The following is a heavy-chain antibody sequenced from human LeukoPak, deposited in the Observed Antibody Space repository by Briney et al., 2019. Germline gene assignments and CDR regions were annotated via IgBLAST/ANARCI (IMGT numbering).Heavy chain of an antibody. J-gene: IGHJ4*02. CDR3: AKDRPVVGAHDLLDY. D-gene: IGHD1-26*01. Sequence: GGSLRLSCAASGFTVSNNYMSWVRQAPGKGLEWVSVLYSGGGTYYADSVKGRFAISRDNSKNTLYLQMNSLRAEDTAVYYCAKDRPVVGAHDLLDYWGQGTLVTVSS. CDR2: LYSGGGT. V-gene: IGHV3-53*01. CDR1: GFTVSNNY.